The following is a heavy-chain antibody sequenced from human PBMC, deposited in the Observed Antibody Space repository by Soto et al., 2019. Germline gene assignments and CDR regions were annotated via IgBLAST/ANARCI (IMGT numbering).Heavy chain of an antibody. CDR1: GGTFSSYA. J-gene: IGHJ6*02. Sequence: SVKVSCKASGGTFSSYAISWVRQAPGQGHERMGGIIPIFGTANYAQKFQGRVTITADESTSTAYMELSSLRSEDTAVYYCARLTCSGGSCYSYYYYYGMDVWGQGTTVTVSS. V-gene: IGHV1-69*13. CDR2: IIPIFGTA. D-gene: IGHD2-15*01. CDR3: ARLTCSGGSCYSYYYYYGMDV.